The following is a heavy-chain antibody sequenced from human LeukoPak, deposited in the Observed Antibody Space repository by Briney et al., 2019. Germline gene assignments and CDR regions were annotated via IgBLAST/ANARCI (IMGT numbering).Heavy chain of an antibody. CDR3: ARGRYLLGYCSSTSCYGGDY. V-gene: IGHV1-8*01. Sequence: GASVKVSCKASGYTFTSYDINGVRQATGQGLEWMGWMNPNSGNTGYAQKFQGRVTMTRNTSISTAYMELSSLRSEDPAVYYCARGRYLLGYCSSTSCYGGDYWGQGTLVTVSS. D-gene: IGHD2-2*01. CDR1: GYTFTSYD. J-gene: IGHJ4*02. CDR2: MNPNSGNT.